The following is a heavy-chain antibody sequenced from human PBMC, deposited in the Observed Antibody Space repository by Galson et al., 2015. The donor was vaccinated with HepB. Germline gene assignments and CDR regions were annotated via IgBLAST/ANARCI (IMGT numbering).Heavy chain of an antibody. J-gene: IGHJ3*02. Sequence: SVKVSCKASGYTFTSYAMHWVRQAPGQRPEWMGWINAGNGNTKYSQKFQGRVTITRDTSASTAYMELSSLRSEDTAVYYCARDRLYYGSGSFGIIDAFDIWGQGTMVTVSS. D-gene: IGHD3-10*01. V-gene: IGHV1-3*01. CDR3: ARDRLYYGSGSFGIIDAFDI. CDR2: INAGNGNT. CDR1: GYTFTSYA.